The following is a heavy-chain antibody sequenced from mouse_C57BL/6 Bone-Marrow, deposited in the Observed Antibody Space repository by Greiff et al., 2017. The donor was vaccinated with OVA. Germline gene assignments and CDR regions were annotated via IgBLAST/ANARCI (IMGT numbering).Heavy chain of an antibody. V-gene: IGHV1-4*01. D-gene: IGHD1-1*01. CDR3: ARTFAYYGNLYYFDY. J-gene: IGHJ2*01. Sequence: VQLQQSGAELARPGASVKMSCKASGYTFTSYTMHWVKQRPGQGLEWIGYINPSSGYTKYNQKFKDKATLTADKSSSTAYMQLSSLTSEDSAVYYCARTFAYYGNLYYFDYWGQGTTLTVSS. CDR2: INPSSGYT. CDR1: GYTFTSYT.